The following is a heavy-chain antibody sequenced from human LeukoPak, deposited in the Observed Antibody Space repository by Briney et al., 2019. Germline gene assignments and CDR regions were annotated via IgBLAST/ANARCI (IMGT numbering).Heavy chain of an antibody. Sequence: PGGSLRLSCAASGFTFSSYSMNWVRQAPGKGLEWVSSISSSSSYIYYADSVKGRFTISRDNAKNSLYLQMNSLRAEDTAVYYCARDRAAWELQENYYYYYMDVWGKGTTVTVSS. J-gene: IGHJ6*03. CDR2: ISSSSSYI. CDR1: GFTFSSYS. V-gene: IGHV3-21*01. CDR3: ARDRAAWELQENYYYYYMDV. D-gene: IGHD1-26*01.